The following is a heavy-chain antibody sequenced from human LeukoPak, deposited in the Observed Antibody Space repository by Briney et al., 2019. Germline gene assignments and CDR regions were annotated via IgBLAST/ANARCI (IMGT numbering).Heavy chain of an antibody. Sequence: PSETLSLTCTVSGGSISSSSYYWGWIRQPPGKGLEWIGSIYYSGSTNYKPSLRSRVIISLDTSNNQVSLKLRSVTAADTAVYYCARHSFCRGGTCISSYYYGLDIWGQGTTVTVSS. CDR2: IYYSGST. V-gene: IGHV4-39*01. J-gene: IGHJ6*02. D-gene: IGHD2-15*01. CDR1: GGSISSSSYY. CDR3: ARHSFCRGGTCISSYYYGLDI.